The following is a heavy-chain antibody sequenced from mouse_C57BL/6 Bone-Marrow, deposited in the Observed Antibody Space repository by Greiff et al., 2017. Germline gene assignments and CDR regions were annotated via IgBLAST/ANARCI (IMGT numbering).Heavy chain of an antibody. Sequence: VKLQESGAELVRPGASVKLSCKASGYTFTDYYINWVKQRPGQGLEWIARIYPGSGNTYYNEKFKGKATLTAEKSSSTAYMQLSSLTSEDSAVYFCARRNYYGSSLDYWGQGTTLTVSS. CDR1: GYTFTDYY. J-gene: IGHJ2*01. CDR3: ARRNYYGSSLDY. D-gene: IGHD1-1*01. CDR2: IYPGSGNT. V-gene: IGHV1-76*01.